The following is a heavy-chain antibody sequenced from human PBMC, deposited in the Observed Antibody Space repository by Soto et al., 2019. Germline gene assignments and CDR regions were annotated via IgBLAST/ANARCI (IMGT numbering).Heavy chain of an antibody. V-gene: IGHV3-30-3*01. J-gene: IGHJ6*02. Sequence: PGGSLRLACAASGFTFSSYAMHWVRQAPGKGLEWVAVISYDGSNKYYADSVKGRFTISRDNSKNTLYLQMNSLRAEDTAVYYCARDPYSYGYAGLWYYGMDVWGQGTTVTVSS. CDR1: GFTFSSYA. CDR3: ARDPYSYGYAGLWYYGMDV. CDR2: ISYDGSNK. D-gene: IGHD5-18*01.